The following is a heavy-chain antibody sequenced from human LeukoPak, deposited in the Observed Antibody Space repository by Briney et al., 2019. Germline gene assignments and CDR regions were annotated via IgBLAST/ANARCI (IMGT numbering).Heavy chain of an antibody. D-gene: IGHD2-2*01. CDR2: IGTGGDT. CDR1: GFTFSSYA. CDR3: ARDAEEDIVVVPALDAFDI. V-gene: IGHV3-47*02. J-gene: IGHJ3*02. Sequence: GGSLRLSCAASGFTFSSYAMSWVRQAPGKGLEWVSAIGTGGDTYYADSVMGRFTISRDNAKKSLYLQMNSLIAEDMAVYYCARDAEEDIVVVPALDAFDIWGQGTMVTVSS.